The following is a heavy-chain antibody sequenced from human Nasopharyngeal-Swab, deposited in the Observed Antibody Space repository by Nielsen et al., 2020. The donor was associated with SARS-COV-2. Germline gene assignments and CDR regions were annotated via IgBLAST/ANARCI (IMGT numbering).Heavy chain of an antibody. CDR1: GGSLTSRS. CDR3: ATGGVSSPYDYYYMDV. J-gene: IGHJ6*03. V-gene: IGHV3-21*01. CDR2: VSTTSNYI. D-gene: IGHD6-6*01. Sequence: AETLSLTCTVSGGSLTSRSSYWGWIRQPPGKGLEWVSCVSTTSNYIYYADSVHGRFTLSRDNAKNPLYLPMNSLRAEDTTVYFCATGGVSSPYDYYYMDVWDKVTAGTVSS.